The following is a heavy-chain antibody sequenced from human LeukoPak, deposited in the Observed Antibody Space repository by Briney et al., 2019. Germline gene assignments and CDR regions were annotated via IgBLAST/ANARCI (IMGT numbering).Heavy chain of an antibody. CDR2: ISAYNGNT. Sequence: ASVKVSCKASGYTFTSYGISWVRQAPGQGLEWMGWISAYNGNTNYAQRLQGRVTMTTDTSTSTAYMELRSLRSDDTAVYYCASDDTEVYIAAAGMAGGIWGQGTLVTVSS. D-gene: IGHD6-13*01. V-gene: IGHV1-18*01. CDR1: GYTFTSYG. J-gene: IGHJ4*02. CDR3: ASDDTEVYIAAAGMAGGI.